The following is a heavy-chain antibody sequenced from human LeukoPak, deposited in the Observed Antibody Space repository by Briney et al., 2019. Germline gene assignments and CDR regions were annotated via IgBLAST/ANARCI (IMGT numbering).Heavy chain of an antibody. Sequence: PGGSLRHSCAASGFTFSNYFMSWVRQAPGQGLEWVAHIKPDGRATYCGDSVKGRFTISRDNAQNSLYLQMNSLRGEDTAVYYCARDEPIVGAPNYRCDYWGQGALVTVSS. D-gene: IGHD1-26*01. CDR2: IKPDGRAT. CDR1: GFTFSNYF. J-gene: IGHJ4*02. CDR3: ARDEPIVGAPNYRCDY. V-gene: IGHV3-7*04.